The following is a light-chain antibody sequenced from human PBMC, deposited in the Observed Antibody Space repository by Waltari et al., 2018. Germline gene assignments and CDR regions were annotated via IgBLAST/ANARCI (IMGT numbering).Light chain of an antibody. CDR2: KAS. Sequence: DIHMTQSPSTLSASVDDSVTITCRASRSVSRWLVWYQQKPGKAPKLLISKASSLESGVPSRFSGSGSGTEFIFTINSLQPDDFATYYCQQYDSYPYTFGQGTKLEIK. CDR3: QQYDSYPYT. J-gene: IGKJ2*01. V-gene: IGKV1-5*03. CDR1: RSVSRW.